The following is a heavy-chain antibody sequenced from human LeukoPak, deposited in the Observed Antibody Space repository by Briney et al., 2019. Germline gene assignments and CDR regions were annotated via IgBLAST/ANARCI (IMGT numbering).Heavy chain of an antibody. D-gene: IGHD5-12*01. CDR1: GGSISSSSYY. V-gene: IGHV4-39*07. CDR2: IYYSGST. J-gene: IGHJ4*02. CDR3: ASPSISGYALHY. Sequence: SETLSLTCTVSGGSISSSSYYWGWIRQPPGKGLEWIGSIYYSGSTYYNPSLKSRVTISVDKSKNQFSLKLNSVTAADTAVYYCASPSISGYALHYWGQGTLVTVSS.